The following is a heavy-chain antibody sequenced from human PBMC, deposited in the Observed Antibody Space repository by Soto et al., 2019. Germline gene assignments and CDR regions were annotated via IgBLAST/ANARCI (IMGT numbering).Heavy chain of an antibody. CDR1: GYSFTSLD. CDR3: ARGVSAGVDY. V-gene: IGHV1-8*01. CDR2: MQPSTGRT. J-gene: IGHJ4*02. Sequence: ASVKVSCKASGYSFTSLDINWVRQTAGQGLEWMGWMQPSTGRTGYAQKFEGRVTMTRDTSINTAYMELTTLTPDDTAFYYCARGVSAGVDYWGQGTLVTVSS. D-gene: IGHD1-26*01.